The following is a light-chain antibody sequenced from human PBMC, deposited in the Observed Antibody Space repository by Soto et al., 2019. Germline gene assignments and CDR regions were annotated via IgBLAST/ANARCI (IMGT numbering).Light chain of an antibody. CDR1: QRVGSN. CDR2: GAS. CDR3: QQYNNWPPLT. J-gene: IGKJ4*01. Sequence: MTPSPSTLSASIGDRVSITCRASQRVGSNYLAWYQQKPGQAPRLLIYGASTRATGTPARFSGSGSGTEFTLTISSLQSEDFAVYYCQQYNNWPPLTFGGGTKVDIK. V-gene: IGKV3-15*01.